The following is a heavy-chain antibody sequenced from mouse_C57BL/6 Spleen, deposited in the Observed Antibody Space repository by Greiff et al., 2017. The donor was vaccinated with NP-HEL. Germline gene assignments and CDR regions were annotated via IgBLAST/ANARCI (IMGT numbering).Heavy chain of an antibody. V-gene: IGHV2-9-1*01. D-gene: IGHD2-3*01. J-gene: IGHJ2*01. CDR3: ARNRGGYYEKGKYFDY. CDR1: GFSLTSYA. CDR2: IWTGGGT. Sequence: VQLQQSGPGLVAPSQSLSITCTVSGFSLTSYAISWVRQPPGKGLEWLGVIWTGGGTNYNSALKSRLSISKDNSKSQVFLKMNSLQTDDTARYYCARNRGGYYEKGKYFDYWGQGTTLTVSS.